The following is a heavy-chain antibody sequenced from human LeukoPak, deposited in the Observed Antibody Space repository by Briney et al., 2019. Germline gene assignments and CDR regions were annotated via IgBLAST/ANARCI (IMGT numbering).Heavy chain of an antibody. D-gene: IGHD3-10*01. CDR1: GYTFTSYG. Sequence: ASVKVSCKASGYTFTSYGISWVRQAPGQGLEWMGWISAYNGNTNYAQKLQGRVTMTTDTSTSTAYMELRSLRSDDTAVCYCARDIARLLWFGEPMDVWGKGTTVTISS. CDR2: ISAYNGNT. J-gene: IGHJ6*04. V-gene: IGHV1-18*01. CDR3: ARDIARLLWFGEPMDV.